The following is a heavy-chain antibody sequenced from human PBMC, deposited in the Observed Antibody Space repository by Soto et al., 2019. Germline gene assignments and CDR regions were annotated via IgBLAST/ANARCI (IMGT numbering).Heavy chain of an antibody. J-gene: IGHJ4*02. CDR2: ISGSGGST. CDR3: ASPLMVRGVIITALGY. Sequence: PGGSLRLSCAASGFTFSSYAMSWVRQAPGKGLEWVSAISGSGGSTYYAVSVKGRFIISRYNSKNTLYLQMNSLRAEDTAVYYCASPLMVRGVIITALGYWGQGTLVTVSS. CDR1: GFTFSSYA. D-gene: IGHD3-10*01. V-gene: IGHV3-23*01.